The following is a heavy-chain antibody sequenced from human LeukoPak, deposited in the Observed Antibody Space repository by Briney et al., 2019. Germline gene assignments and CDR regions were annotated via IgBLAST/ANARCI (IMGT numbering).Heavy chain of an antibody. CDR2: ISGSGGST. Sequence: GGSLRLSCAGSGFTFSSYAMSWVRQAPGKGLEWVSAISGSGGSTYYADFGKGRFTISRDNSKNTIYLQINSLRAEDTAIYYCAKESPPGDFDYWGQGTLVTVSS. CDR1: GFTFSSYA. CDR3: AKESPPGDFDY. D-gene: IGHD7-27*01. J-gene: IGHJ4*02. V-gene: IGHV3-23*01.